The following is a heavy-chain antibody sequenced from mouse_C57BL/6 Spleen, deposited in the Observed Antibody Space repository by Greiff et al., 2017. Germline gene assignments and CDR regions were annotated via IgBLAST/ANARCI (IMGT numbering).Heavy chain of an antibody. V-gene: IGHV10-3*01. D-gene: IGHD1-1*01. CDR3: VRDTTVVDYYAMDY. J-gene: IGHJ4*01. Sequence: GGGLVQPKGSLKLSCAASGFTFNIYAMHWVRQAPGKGLEWVARIRSKSSNYATYYVDSVKDRFTISRDDSQSMLYLQMNNLKTEDTAMYYCVRDTTVVDYYAMDYWGQGTSVTVSS. CDR1: GFTFNIYA. CDR2: IRSKSSNYAT.